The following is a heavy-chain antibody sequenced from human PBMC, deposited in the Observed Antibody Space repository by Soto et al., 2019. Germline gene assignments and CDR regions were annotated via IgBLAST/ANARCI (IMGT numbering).Heavy chain of an antibody. J-gene: IGHJ4*02. D-gene: IGHD3-22*01. Sequence: GGSLRLSCAASGFTVSSNYMSWVRQAPGKGLEWVSGIYSGGSTYYEDSVKGRVTISRDNSKNTLYLHLNRLRAEETAVSYCARATTYKYYYDSSGYYYDYWGQGTLVTVSS. CDR1: GFTVSSNY. CDR2: IYSGGST. CDR3: ARATTYKYYYDSSGYYYDY. V-gene: IGHV3-53*01.